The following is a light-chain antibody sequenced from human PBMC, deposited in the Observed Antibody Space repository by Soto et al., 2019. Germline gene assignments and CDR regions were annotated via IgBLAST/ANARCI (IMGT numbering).Light chain of an antibody. Sequence: EIVLTQSPATLSLSPGERATVSCRSSQSVSSYLAWYQQKPGQAPRLLIYGASTRATGIPARFSGSGSGTEFTLTISSLQSEDFAVYYCQQYNNWPPVTFGQGTKVDIK. V-gene: IGKV3-15*01. J-gene: IGKJ1*01. CDR1: QSVSSY. CDR3: QQYNNWPPVT. CDR2: GAS.